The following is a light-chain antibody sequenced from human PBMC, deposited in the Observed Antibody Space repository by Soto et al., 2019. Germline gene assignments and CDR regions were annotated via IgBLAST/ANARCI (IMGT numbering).Light chain of an antibody. CDR2: DAS. J-gene: IGKJ5*01. V-gene: IGKV3-11*01. CDR3: QQRSNSPLSS. CDR1: QRVSRY. Sequence: EIVLTQSLATRSLSPGERATLSCRASQRVSRYLAWYQQKHGQAHRLLVYDASNRATGIPARFSGSGSGTDFTLTISSLEHEDFAVYYYQQRSNSPLSSVGQGTRMAIK.